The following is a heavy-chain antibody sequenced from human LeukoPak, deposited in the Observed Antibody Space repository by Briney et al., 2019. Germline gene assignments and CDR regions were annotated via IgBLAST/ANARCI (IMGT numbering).Heavy chain of an antibody. CDR3: ARNAYNTGWNSDY. CDR1: GYTFTSYG. J-gene: IGHJ4*02. CDR2: ISGYNGDT. V-gene: IGHV1-18*01. Sequence: ASVQVSCTASGYTFTSYGISWVRQAPGQGLEWMGWISGYNGDTNYAQSLQGRVTMTTDTSTTTAYMELRSLKSDDTAVYYCARNAYNTGWNSDYWGQGTLVTVSS. D-gene: IGHD6-19*01.